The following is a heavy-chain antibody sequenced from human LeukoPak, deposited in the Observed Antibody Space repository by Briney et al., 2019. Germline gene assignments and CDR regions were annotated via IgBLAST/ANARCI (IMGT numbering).Heavy chain of an antibody. J-gene: IGHJ6*02. V-gene: IGHV3-48*03. Sequence: GGSLRLSCAASGFSFDTYEMHWVRRAPGKGLEWISYISKSAGTIYYADSVEGRLTTSRDNAENSLYLQMNSLRAEDTAVYYCARRWLQYYYYGMDVWGPGTTVTVSS. D-gene: IGHD5-24*01. CDR1: GFSFDTYE. CDR3: ARRWLQYYYYGMDV. CDR2: ISKSAGTI.